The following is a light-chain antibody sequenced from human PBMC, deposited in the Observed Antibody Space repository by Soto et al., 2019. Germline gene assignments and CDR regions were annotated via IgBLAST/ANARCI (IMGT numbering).Light chain of an antibody. CDR3: QQRSNWPRYT. V-gene: IGKV3-11*01. Sequence: ETVLTQSPGTLSLSPGERATLSCRASQSVGSYLAWYQHKPGQAPRLLIYDAFNRATGIPARFSGSGSGTDFTLTISSLEREDFEVYFCQQRSNWPRYTFGQGTNLEIK. CDR2: DAF. J-gene: IGKJ2*01. CDR1: QSVGSY.